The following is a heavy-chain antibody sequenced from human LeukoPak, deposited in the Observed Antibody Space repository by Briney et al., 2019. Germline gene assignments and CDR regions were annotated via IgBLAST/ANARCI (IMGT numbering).Heavy chain of an antibody. V-gene: IGHV4-39*07. CDR1: GVSISSSSYY. CDR3: ARSHRRMATAWFDY. CDR2: IYYSGST. J-gene: IGHJ4*02. D-gene: IGHD5-24*01. Sequence: PSETLSLTCTVSGVSISSSSYYWGWIRQPPGKGLEWIGSIYYSGSTYYNPSLKSRLTISVDTSKNQFSLKLSSVTAADTAVYYCARSHRRMATAWFDYWGQGTLVTVSS.